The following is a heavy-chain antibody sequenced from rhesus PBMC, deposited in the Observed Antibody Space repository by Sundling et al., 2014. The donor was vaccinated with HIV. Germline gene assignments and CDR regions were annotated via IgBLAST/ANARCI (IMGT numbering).Heavy chain of an antibody. V-gene: IGHV4-127*01. D-gene: IGHD3-16*01. J-gene: IGHJ4*01. CDR1: VTPSPVLMA. Sequence: QVQLQESGPRTGEAFGDPCPSPALSLVTPSPVLMAGPGSASPQGRGVEWIANVGSSGSANYNPSLKSRVTISKDPSKNQFSLKLSSVTAADTAAYFCARVGAKLVVITEDAYTYFDFWGQGVLVTVSS. CDR2: VGSSGSA. CDR3: ARVGAKLVVITEDAYTYFDF.